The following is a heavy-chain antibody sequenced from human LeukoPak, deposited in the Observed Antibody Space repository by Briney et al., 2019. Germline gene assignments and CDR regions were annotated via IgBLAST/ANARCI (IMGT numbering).Heavy chain of an antibody. Sequence: SETLSLSCTVSGGSISSGGYYWSWFGRHPGKGLEWFGYIYYSGSTYYNPSLKSRVTISIDMSKNQFSLKLGSVTAADTAVYYCARDSPYYYDISGYSNAYDIWSQGTMITVSS. V-gene: IGHV4-31*03. CDR3: ARDSPYYYDISGYSNAYDI. CDR2: IYYSGST. J-gene: IGHJ3*02. D-gene: IGHD3-22*01. CDR1: GGSISSGGYY.